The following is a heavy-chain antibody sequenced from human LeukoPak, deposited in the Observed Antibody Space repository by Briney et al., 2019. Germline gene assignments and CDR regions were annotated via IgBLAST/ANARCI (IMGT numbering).Heavy chain of an antibody. J-gene: IGHJ4*02. D-gene: IGHD5-24*01. V-gene: IGHV1-69*04. Sequence: GSSVKVSCKASGGTFSSYAISWVRQAPGQGLEWMGRIIPIFGIANYARKFQGRVTITADKSTSTAYMELSSLRSEDAAVYYCARDGYNNYFDYWGQGTLVTVSS. CDR2: IIPIFGIA. CDR3: ARDGYNNYFDY. CDR1: GGTFSSYA.